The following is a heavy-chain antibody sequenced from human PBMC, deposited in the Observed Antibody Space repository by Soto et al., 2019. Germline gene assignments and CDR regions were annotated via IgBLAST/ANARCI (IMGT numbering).Heavy chain of an antibody. V-gene: IGHV4-39*01. CDR3: ARHQGVDIVATIRGHNNWFDP. D-gene: IGHD5-12*01. J-gene: IGHJ5*02. CDR1: GGSISSSSYY. Sequence: QLQLQESGPGLVKPSETLSLTCTVSGGSISSSSYYWGWIRQPPGKGLEWIGSIYYSGSTYYNPSLKRRVTISLETSKNQFSLKLSSVTAADTAVYYCARHQGVDIVATIRGHNNWFDPWGQGTLVTVSS. CDR2: IYYSGST.